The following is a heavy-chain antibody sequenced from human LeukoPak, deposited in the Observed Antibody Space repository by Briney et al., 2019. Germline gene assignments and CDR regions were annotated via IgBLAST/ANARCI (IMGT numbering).Heavy chain of an antibody. J-gene: IGHJ4*02. CDR1: GYTFTGYY. V-gene: IGHV1-2*02. CDR2: INPNSGGT. Sequence: GASVKVSCKASGYTFTGYYMHWVRQAPGQGLEWMGWINPNSGGTNYAQKFQGRVTMTRDTSISTAYMELSRLRSDDTAVYYCAHLLEVVAANHEANYWGQGTLVTVSS. CDR3: AHLLEVVAANHEANY. D-gene: IGHD2-15*01.